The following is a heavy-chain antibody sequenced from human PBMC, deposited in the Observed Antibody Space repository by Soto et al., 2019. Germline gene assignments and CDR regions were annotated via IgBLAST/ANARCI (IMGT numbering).Heavy chain of an antibody. Sequence: QVQLVQSVPEVKKPGASVMVSCKASGYTFTNYGISWVRQAPGQGLEWMGWISAYNGNTRYAQKFQGRVTMTTDTSTSKDYKQLRSLRSDDTAVYYCARDQTRKHYDSTGYINYWGQGTLVTVSS. CDR3: ARDQTRKHYDSTGYINY. CDR2: ISAYNGNT. CDR1: GYTFTNYG. V-gene: IGHV1-18*01. D-gene: IGHD3-22*01. J-gene: IGHJ4*02.